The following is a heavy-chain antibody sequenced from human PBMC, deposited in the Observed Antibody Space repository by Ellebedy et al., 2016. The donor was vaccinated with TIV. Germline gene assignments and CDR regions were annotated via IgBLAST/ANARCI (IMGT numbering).Heavy chain of an antibody. CDR2: IKQDGSEK. D-gene: IGHD2-2*01. J-gene: IGHJ6*02. CDR1: GFTFSSYW. Sequence: PGGSLRLSCAASGFTFSSYWMSWVRQAPGKGLEWVANIKQDGSEKYYVDSAKGRFTISRDNAENSLYLQMNSLGAEDTAVYYCSRYARQYYYGMDVWGQGTTVTVSS. V-gene: IGHV3-7*03. CDR3: SRYARQYYYGMDV.